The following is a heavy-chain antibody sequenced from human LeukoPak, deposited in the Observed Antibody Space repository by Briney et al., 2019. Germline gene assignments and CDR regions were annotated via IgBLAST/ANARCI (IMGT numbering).Heavy chain of an antibody. CDR2: INHSGST. J-gene: IGHJ6*03. Sequence: SETLSLTCAVYGGSFSGYYWSWIRQPPGKGLEWIGEINHSGSTNYNPSLESRVTISADMSKNQFSLKVKSVTAADTAVYYCARGGRAQGSLSFYYMDVWGKGATVTVSS. CDR1: GGSFSGYY. CDR3: ARGGRAQGSLSFYYMDV. D-gene: IGHD3-10*01. V-gene: IGHV4-34*01.